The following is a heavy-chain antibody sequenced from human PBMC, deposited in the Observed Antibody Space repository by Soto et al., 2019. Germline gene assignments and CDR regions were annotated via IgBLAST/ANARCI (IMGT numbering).Heavy chain of an antibody. V-gene: IGHV3-33*01. J-gene: IGHJ4*02. CDR1: GFTFSSYG. D-gene: IGHD5-12*01. CDR2: IWYDGSNK. CDR3: ARPRARGYSGYDSISPLDY. Sequence: GGSLRLSCAASGFTFSSYGMHWVRQAPGKGLEWVAVIWYDGSNKYYADSVKGRFTISRDNSKNTLYLQMNSLRAEDTAVYYCARPRARGYSGYDSISPLDYWGQGTLVTVSS.